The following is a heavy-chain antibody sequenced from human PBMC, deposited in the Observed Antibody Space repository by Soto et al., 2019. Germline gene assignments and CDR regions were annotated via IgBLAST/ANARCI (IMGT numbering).Heavy chain of an antibody. Sequence: RASVKVSCKASGYTFSTYDISWVRQAPGQGLEWMGRISTYNGNTNYPQSLQGRLTMTTDTSTTTAYMELRSLRSDDTAVYYCARGSWRSSFDYWGQGTLVTSPQ. D-gene: IGHD6-13*01. CDR2: ISTYNGNT. CDR3: ARGSWRSSFDY. CDR1: GYTFSTYD. J-gene: IGHJ4*02. V-gene: IGHV1-18*01.